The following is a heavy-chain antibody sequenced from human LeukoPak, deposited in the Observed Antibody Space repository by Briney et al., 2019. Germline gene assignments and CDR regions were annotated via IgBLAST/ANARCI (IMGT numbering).Heavy chain of an antibody. CDR2: INTNTMNP. Sequence: GASVKVSCKASGYTFSSYGISWVRQAPGQGLEWMGWINTNTMNPTYAQGFTGRFVFSLDTSVSTAYLQISSLKAEDTAVYYCARMTAMSPGLWGQGPLVTVSS. D-gene: IGHD2-21*02. J-gene: IGHJ4*02. V-gene: IGHV7-4-1*02. CDR3: ARMTAMSPGL. CDR1: GYTFSSYG.